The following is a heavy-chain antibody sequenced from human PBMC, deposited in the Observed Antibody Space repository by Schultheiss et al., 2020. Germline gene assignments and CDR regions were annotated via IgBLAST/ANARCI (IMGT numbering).Heavy chain of an antibody. Sequence: GGSLRLSCAASGFTFSSYDMHWVRQATGKGLEWVSAIGTAGDTYYPGSVKGRFTISRDNSKSALFLQMNSLRPEDTAVYYCARINLGCSGGSCLHNWFDPWGQGTLVTVSS. CDR3: ARINLGCSGGSCLHNWFDP. D-gene: IGHD2-15*01. V-gene: IGHV3-13*01. CDR1: GFTFSSYD. J-gene: IGHJ5*02. CDR2: IGTAGDT.